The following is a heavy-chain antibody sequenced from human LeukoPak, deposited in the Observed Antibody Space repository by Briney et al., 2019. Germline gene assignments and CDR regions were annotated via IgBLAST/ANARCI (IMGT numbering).Heavy chain of an antibody. J-gene: IGHJ3*02. V-gene: IGHV3-66*01. CDR3: ARDRIYGGNSGALDI. CDR1: GFSVTTNY. D-gene: IGHD4-23*01. Sequence: PGGSLRLSCEASGFSVTTNYMTWARQAPGKGLEWVSTIYRNGVIYYADSVKGRFTISRDNSQNTLYLHMNILSAEDTAVYYCARDRIYGGNSGALDIWGQGTMVTVSS. CDR2: IYRNGVI.